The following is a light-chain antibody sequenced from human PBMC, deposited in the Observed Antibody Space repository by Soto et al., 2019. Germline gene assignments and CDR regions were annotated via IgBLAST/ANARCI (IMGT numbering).Light chain of an antibody. J-gene: IGLJ1*01. CDR1: SCDIDTYDH. Sequence: QSVLAQPAFVSGSPGQSITISCTGTSCDIDTYDHVSLYQQHPGKAPQLIIYEVYNRASGLFNRFSGSKSGNTASLTISGLQAEDEADYYCCSYTTGSTLVFGTGTKVTVL. V-gene: IGLV2-14*03. CDR3: CSYTTGSTLV. CDR2: EVY.